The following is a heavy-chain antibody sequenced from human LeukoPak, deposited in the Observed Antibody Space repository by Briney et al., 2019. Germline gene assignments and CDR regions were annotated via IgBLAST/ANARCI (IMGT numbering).Heavy chain of an antibody. Sequence: SETLTLTCAVYGGSFSGYYWSWIRQPPGKGLEWIGEINHSGSTNYNPSLKSRVTISVDTSKNQFSLKLSSVTAADTAVYYCATGITVVRGDAFDIWGQGTMVTVSS. J-gene: IGHJ3*02. CDR3: ATGITVVRGDAFDI. D-gene: IGHD3-10*01. V-gene: IGHV4-34*01. CDR2: INHSGST. CDR1: GGSFSGYY.